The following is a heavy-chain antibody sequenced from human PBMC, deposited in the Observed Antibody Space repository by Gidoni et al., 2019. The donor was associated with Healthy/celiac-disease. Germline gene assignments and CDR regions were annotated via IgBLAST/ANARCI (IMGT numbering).Heavy chain of an antibody. Sequence: QVQLVQSGAAVKNPGASVKVSCTASGYTFTSYAMHWVRQAPGQRLEWMGWINAGNGNTKYSQKCQGRVTITRDTSASTAYMELSSLRSEDTAVYYCARGDSGGDYVLDYWGQGTLVTVAS. J-gene: IGHJ4*02. CDR1: GYTFTSYA. V-gene: IGHV1-3*01. CDR2: INAGNGNT. D-gene: IGHD2-21*02. CDR3: ARGDSGGDYVLDY.